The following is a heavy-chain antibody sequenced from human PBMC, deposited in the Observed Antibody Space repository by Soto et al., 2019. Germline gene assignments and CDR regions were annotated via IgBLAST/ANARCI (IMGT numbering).Heavy chain of an antibody. J-gene: IGHJ4*02. D-gene: IGHD1-26*01. CDR1: GFTFSSYW. V-gene: IGHV3-74*01. Sequence: GGSLRLSCAASGFTFSSYWMHWVRQAPGKGLVWVSRINSDGSSTSYADSVKGRFTISRDNAKNTLYLQMNSLRAEDTAVYYCARGPIVGARRLDYWGQGTLVTVSS. CDR3: ARGPIVGARRLDY. CDR2: INSDGSST.